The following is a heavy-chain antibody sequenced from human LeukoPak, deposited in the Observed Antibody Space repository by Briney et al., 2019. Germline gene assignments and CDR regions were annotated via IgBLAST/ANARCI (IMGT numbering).Heavy chain of an antibody. Sequence: GGSLRLPCAASGFTFSSYAMSWVRQAPGKGLEWVSGISGSGGSTYYADSVKGRFTIPRDNSKNTLYLQMNSLRAEDTAVYYCAKGSNSWGSSWFDPWGQGTLVTVSS. V-gene: IGHV3-23*01. CDR1: GFTFSSYA. CDR2: ISGSGGST. D-gene: IGHD6-6*01. J-gene: IGHJ5*02. CDR3: AKGSNSWGSSWFDP.